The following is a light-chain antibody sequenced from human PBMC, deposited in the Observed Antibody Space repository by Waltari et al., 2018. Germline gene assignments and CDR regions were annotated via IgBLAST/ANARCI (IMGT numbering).Light chain of an antibody. Sequence: QSALTQPASVSGSPGQSITISCTGTSSDVGGYPYVSWYQHHPGKAPKLMIHYVNKRPSGVSHRFSGSKSGNTASLTISGLQAEDEADYYCSSYTSISTFYVFGTGTKVTVL. CDR2: YVN. V-gene: IGLV2-14*03. CDR3: SSYTSISTFYV. CDR1: SSDVGGYPY. J-gene: IGLJ1*01.